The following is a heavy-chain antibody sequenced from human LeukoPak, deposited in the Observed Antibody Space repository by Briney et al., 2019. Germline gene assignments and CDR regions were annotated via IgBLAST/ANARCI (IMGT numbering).Heavy chain of an antibody. CDR2: IWYDGSNK. J-gene: IGHJ5*02. Sequence: GGSLRLSCAASGFTFSSYGMHWVRQAPGKGLEWVAVIWYDGSNKYYADSVKGRFIISRDNSKNTLYLQMNSLRAEDTAVYYCSRERRPYYDSSGYLDPWGQGTLVTVSS. CDR3: SRERRPYYDSSGYLDP. CDR1: GFTFSSYG. V-gene: IGHV3-33*01. D-gene: IGHD3-22*01.